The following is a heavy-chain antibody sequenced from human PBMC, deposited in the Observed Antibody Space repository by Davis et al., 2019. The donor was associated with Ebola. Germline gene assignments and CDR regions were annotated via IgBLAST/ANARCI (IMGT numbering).Heavy chain of an antibody. D-gene: IGHD5-24*01. V-gene: IGHV3-30*03. CDR3: AREGVWLQLRTYYYYGMDV. Sequence: PGGSLRLSCAASGFTFSSYDMHWVRQAPGKGLEWVAVISYDGSNKYYADSVKGRFTISRDNSKNTLYLQMNSLRAEDTAVYYCAREGVWLQLRTYYYYGMDVWGQGTTVTVSS. CDR1: GFTFSSYD. CDR2: ISYDGSNK. J-gene: IGHJ6*02.